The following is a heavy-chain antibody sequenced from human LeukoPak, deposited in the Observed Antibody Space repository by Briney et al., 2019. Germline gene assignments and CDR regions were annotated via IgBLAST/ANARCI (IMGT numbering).Heavy chain of an antibody. CDR2: IKGDGSIT. CDR1: GLTFSNYW. Sequence: EPGGSLRLSCAASGLTFSNYWMNWVRHAPGKGLVWVSRIKGDGSITYYADSVKGRFTVSRDNDKNALYLQMDSLRADDTALYYCVKSDWFDPWGQGTLVTVSS. V-gene: IGHV3-74*01. CDR3: VKSDWFDP. J-gene: IGHJ5*02.